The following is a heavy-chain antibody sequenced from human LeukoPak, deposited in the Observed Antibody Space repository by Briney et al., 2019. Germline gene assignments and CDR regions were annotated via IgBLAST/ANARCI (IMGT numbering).Heavy chain of an antibody. V-gene: IGHV4-38-2*02. Sequence: SETLSLTCTVSGYSISIDYYWGWVRQTPGKGLEWIASIYHSGTTDYNPSLQSRITMFVATSRNQFSLKLRSVTAADTAVYYCAGKRAFYYFDSWGPGTLVTVSA. J-gene: IGHJ4*02. CDR2: IYHSGTT. CDR1: GYSISIDYY. CDR3: AGKRAFYYFDS.